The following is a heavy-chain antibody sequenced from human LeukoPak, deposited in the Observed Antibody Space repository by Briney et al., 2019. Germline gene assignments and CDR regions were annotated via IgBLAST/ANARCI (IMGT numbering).Heavy chain of an antibody. CDR1: GYTFTSYY. J-gene: IGHJ3*02. D-gene: IGHD5-18*01. CDR2: INPNSGGT. V-gene: IGHV1-2*02. Sequence: ASVKVSCKASGYTFTSYYMHWVRQAPGQGLEWMGWINPNSGGTNYAQKFQGRVTMTRDTSISTAYMELSRLRSDDTAVYYCARSRSYGFSDAFDIWGQGTMVTVSS. CDR3: ARSRSYGFSDAFDI.